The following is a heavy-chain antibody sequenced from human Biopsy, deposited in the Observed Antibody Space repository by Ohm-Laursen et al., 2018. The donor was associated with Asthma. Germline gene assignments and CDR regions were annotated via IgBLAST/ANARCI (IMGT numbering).Heavy chain of an antibody. J-gene: IGHJ5*02. Sequence: TQTLTLTGSFSGFSLRTPGVGVGWIRQPPGKALEWLALIYWDDDKRYSPSLKSRLTITKDTSKNQVVLTMTNMDPADTATYYCAHQYSSLRGWAFDPWGQGTLVTVSS. CDR3: AHQYSSLRGWAFDP. D-gene: IGHD6-6*01. CDR2: IYWDDDK. V-gene: IGHV2-5*02. CDR1: GFSLRTPGVG.